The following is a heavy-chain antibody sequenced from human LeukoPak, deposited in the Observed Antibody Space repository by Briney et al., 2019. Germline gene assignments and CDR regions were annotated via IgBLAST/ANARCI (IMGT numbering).Heavy chain of an antibody. CDR1: GVSISSYY. CDR2: IYTSGST. D-gene: IGHD2-2*01. Sequence: SETLSLTCTVSGVSISSYYWSWLRQPAGKGLEWIGRIYTSGSTNYNPSLKSRVTMSVDTSKNQFSLKLSSVTAADTAVYYCARGPGVPAAISSWFDPWGQGTLVTVSS. J-gene: IGHJ5*02. CDR3: ARGPGVPAAISSWFDP. V-gene: IGHV4-4*07.